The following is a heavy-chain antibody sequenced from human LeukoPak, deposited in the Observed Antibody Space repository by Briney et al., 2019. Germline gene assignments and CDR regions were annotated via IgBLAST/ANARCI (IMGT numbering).Heavy chain of an antibody. V-gene: IGHV3-64*01. CDR1: GFTFSSYA. J-gene: IGHJ3*02. D-gene: IGHD1-26*01. Sequence: GGSLRLSCAASGFTFSSYAVHWVRQAPGKGLEYVSAISSNGGSTYYANSVKGGFTISRDNSKNTLYLQMGSLRAEDMAVYYCARGGGGSGSYYWKGVGDAFDIWGQGTMVTVSS. CDR3: ARGGGGSGSYYWKGVGDAFDI. CDR2: ISSNGGST.